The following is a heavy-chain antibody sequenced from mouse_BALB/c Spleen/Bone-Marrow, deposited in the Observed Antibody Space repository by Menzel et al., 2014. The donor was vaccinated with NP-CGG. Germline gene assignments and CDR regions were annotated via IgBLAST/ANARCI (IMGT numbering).Heavy chain of an antibody. J-gene: IGHJ2*01. CDR2: IDPANGNT. V-gene: IGHV14-3*02. Sequence: VQLQQSGAELVKPGASVKLSCTASGFNIKDTYMHWVKQRHEQGLEWIGRIDPANGNTKYDPKFQGKATITAHTSSNTAFLQLSSLTSEDTAVYYCARYRLGTYFDYWGQGTTLTVSS. D-gene: IGHD2-14*01. CDR3: ARYRLGTYFDY. CDR1: GFNIKDTY.